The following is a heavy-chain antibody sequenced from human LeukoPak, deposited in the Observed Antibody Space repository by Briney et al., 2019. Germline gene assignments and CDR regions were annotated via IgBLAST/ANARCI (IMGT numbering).Heavy chain of an antibody. D-gene: IGHD3-10*01. V-gene: IGHV3-23*01. CDR1: EFTFSKSP. CDR2: TSESGDRT. CDR3: AKDLRKSGNYGYFDL. J-gene: IGHJ4*02. Sequence: GGSLRLSCAASEFTFSKSPMSWVRQAPGTGLEWVSSTSESGDRTYYADSVEGRFTISRDNSKNTLYLQMNSLRTEDTAVYYCAKDLRKSGNYGYFDLWGQGTLVTVSS.